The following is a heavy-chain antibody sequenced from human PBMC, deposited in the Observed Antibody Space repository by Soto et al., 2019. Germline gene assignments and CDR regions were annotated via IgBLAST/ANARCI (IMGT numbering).Heavy chain of an antibody. V-gene: IGHV4-59*01. D-gene: IGHD2-15*01. Sequence: SETLSLTCTVPGGSISSSYWTWIRQPPGKGLEWLAYIYDDGSANYNPSLKRRATLSLDLSNNLFSLKLTSVTAAATAVYYCVRVKYCSGGSCRKHWFDPWGQGTLVTVSS. CDR1: GGSISSSY. CDR2: IYDDGSA. J-gene: IGHJ5*02. CDR3: VRVKYCSGGSCRKHWFDP.